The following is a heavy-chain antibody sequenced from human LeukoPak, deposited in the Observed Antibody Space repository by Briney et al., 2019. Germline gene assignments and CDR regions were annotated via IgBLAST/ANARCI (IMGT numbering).Heavy chain of an antibody. CDR3: ARGYYYGSGSYYYYYYYMDV. CDR1: GFTFSSYS. V-gene: IGHV3-48*01. Sequence: PGGSLRLSCAASGFTFSSYSMNWVRQAPGKGLEWVSYVSSSSSTIYYADSVKGRFTISRDNAKNSLYLQMNNLRAEDTAVYYCARGYYYGSGSYYYYYYYMDVWGKGTTVTISS. J-gene: IGHJ6*03. CDR2: VSSSSSTI. D-gene: IGHD3-10*01.